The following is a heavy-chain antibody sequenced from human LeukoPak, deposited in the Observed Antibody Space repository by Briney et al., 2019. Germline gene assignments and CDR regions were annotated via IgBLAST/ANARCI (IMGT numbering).Heavy chain of an antibody. CDR3: AKAPHDIVVVPAAMGY. D-gene: IGHD2-2*01. V-gene: IGHV3-30*18. J-gene: IGHJ4*02. CDR2: ISYDGSNK. CDR1: GFTFSSYG. Sequence: GGSLRLSCAASGFTFSSYGMHWVRQAPGKGLEWVAVISYDGSNKYYADSVKGRFTISRDNSKNTLYLQMNSLRAEDTAVYYCAKAPHDIVVVPAAMGYWGQGTLVTVSS.